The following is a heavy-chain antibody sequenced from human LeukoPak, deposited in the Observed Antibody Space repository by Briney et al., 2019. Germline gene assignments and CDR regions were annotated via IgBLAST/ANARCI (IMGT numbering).Heavy chain of an antibody. CDR1: GFTFSTYT. D-gene: IGHD4-11*01. V-gene: IGHV3-30*04. CDR2: ISYDGSNK. J-gene: IGHJ3*02. CDR3: ERGYSNYGYTFDM. Sequence: GGSLRLSCAASGFTFSTYTMHWVRQAPGKGLEWVAVISYDGSNKYYADSVKGRFTISRDNAKNTLYLQMNSLRAEDTAVYHCERGYSNYGYTFDMWGQGTMVTVSS.